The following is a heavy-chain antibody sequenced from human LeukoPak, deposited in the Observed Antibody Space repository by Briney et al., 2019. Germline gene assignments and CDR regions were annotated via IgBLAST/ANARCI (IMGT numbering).Heavy chain of an antibody. J-gene: IGHJ3*02. V-gene: IGHV3-23*01. CDR1: GFTFSAYS. D-gene: IGHD1-26*01. Sequence: GGSLRLSCAASGFTFSAYSMTWVRQAPGKGLEWVSAISGGGDTTWYAVSVKGRFTISRDNSKNTLYLQMNSLRAEDTAVYYCAKTAGYSGSYGAFDIWGQGTMVTVSS. CDR2: ISGGGDTT. CDR3: AKTAGYSGSYGAFDI.